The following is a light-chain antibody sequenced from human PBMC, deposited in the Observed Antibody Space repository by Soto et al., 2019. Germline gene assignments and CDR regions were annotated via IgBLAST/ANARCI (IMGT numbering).Light chain of an antibody. J-gene: IGLJ1*01. Sequence: SYELTQPPSVSVSPGQTASITCAGDKLGDKYACWYQQNPGQSPVLLIYQDSKRPSGIPERFSGSNSGNTATLTISGTQAMDEADYYCQAWDSSTGVFGTGTKLTVL. V-gene: IGLV3-1*01. CDR2: QDS. CDR1: KLGDKY. CDR3: QAWDSSTGV.